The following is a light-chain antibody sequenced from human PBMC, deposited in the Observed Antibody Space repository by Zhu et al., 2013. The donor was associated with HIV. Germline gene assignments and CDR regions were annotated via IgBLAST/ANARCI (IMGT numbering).Light chain of an antibody. CDR1: QGIRND. V-gene: IGKV1-17*02. CDR3: QQANSFPLT. J-gene: IGKJ4*01. CDR2: AAS. Sequence: DIQMTQSPSSLSASVGDRVIITCRASQGIRNDLGWFQQKPGTAPQRLIYAASSLQSGVPSRFSGTGSGTEFTLTINNLQPEDFATYYCQQANSFPLTFGGGTKVEIK.